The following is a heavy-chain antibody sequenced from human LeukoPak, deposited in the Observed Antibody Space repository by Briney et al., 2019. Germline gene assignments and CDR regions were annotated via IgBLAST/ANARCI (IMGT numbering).Heavy chain of an antibody. D-gene: IGHD6-13*01. V-gene: IGHV3-7*01. CDR1: GFTFSSYW. CDR3: ARAAAAGSRYYFYYYMDV. Sequence: PGGSLRLSCAASGFTFSSYWMSWVRQAPGKGLEWVANIKQDGSEKYYVASVKGRFTISRDNAKNSLYLQMNSLRGEDTAVYYCARAAAAGSRYYFYYYMDVWGKGTTVTVSS. J-gene: IGHJ6*03. CDR2: IKQDGSEK.